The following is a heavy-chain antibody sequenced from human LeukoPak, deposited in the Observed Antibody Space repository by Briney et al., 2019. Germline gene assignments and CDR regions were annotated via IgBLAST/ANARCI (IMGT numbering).Heavy chain of an antibody. Sequence: GGSLRLSCAASGFIFSAYAMNWVRQAPGKGLEWVSYISTSTSTIYYADSVKGRFTISRDNAKNTLYLQMNSLRAEDTAVYYCAKAAMIVVVIGFDYWGQGTLVTVSS. CDR1: GFIFSAYA. V-gene: IGHV3-48*01. CDR2: ISTSTSTI. D-gene: IGHD3-22*01. J-gene: IGHJ4*02. CDR3: AKAAMIVVVIGFDY.